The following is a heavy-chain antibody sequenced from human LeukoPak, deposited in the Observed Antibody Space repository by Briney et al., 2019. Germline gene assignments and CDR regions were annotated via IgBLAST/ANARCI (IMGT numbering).Heavy chain of an antibody. CDR3: AKGYGSGSYYMEATYYFDY. CDR2: ISYDGTYK. V-gene: IGHV3-30*18. Sequence: GGSLRLSCAASGFTFTTYGMHWVRQAPGKGLEWVAIISYDGTYKYYVDSVKGRFTISRDNSKNSLYLQMNSLRTEDTALYYCAKGYGSGSYYMEATYYFDYWGQGTLVTVSS. D-gene: IGHD3-10*01. J-gene: IGHJ4*02. CDR1: GFTFTTYG.